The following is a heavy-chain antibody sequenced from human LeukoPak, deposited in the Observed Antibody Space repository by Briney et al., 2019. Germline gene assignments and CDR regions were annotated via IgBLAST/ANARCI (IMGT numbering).Heavy chain of an antibody. CDR3: AREFGYCSGGSCYSFGYYFDY. CDR2: ISSSSSYI. J-gene: IGHJ4*02. CDR1: GFTFSSYS. V-gene: IGHV3-21*01. Sequence: GGSLRLSCAASGFTFSSYSMNWVRQAPGKGLEWVSSISSSSSYIYYADSVKGRFTISRDNAKNSLYLQMSSLRAEDTAVYYCAREFGYCSGGSCYSFGYYFDYWGQGTLVTVSS. D-gene: IGHD2-15*01.